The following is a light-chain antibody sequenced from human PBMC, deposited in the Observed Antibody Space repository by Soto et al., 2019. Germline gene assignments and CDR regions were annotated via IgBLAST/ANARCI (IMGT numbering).Light chain of an antibody. V-gene: IGLV2-11*01. CDR3: FSYAGSYTYV. CDR2: AVS. Sequence: QSALTQSRSVSGSPGQSVTISCTGTSSDVGGYNDVSWYQQHPGEAPKFIIYAVSKRPSGVPDRFSGSKSGNTASLTISGLQAEDVADYYCFSYAGSYTYVFGTGTNLTVL. CDR1: SSDVGGYND. J-gene: IGLJ1*01.